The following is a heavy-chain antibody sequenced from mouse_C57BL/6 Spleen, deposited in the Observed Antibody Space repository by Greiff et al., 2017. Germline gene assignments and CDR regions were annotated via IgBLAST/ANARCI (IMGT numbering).Heavy chain of an antibody. J-gene: IGHJ2*01. Sequence: QVQLQQPGAELVKPGASVKLSCKASGYTFTSYWMHWVKQRPGQGLEWIGMIHPNSGSTNYNEKFKSKATLTVDKSSSTAYMQLSSLTSEDSAVYYGARPHYGDYGYWDYWGQGTPLTVSS. V-gene: IGHV1-64*01. CDR3: ARPHYGDYGYWDY. D-gene: IGHD2-13*01. CDR2: IHPNSGST. CDR1: GYTFTSYW.